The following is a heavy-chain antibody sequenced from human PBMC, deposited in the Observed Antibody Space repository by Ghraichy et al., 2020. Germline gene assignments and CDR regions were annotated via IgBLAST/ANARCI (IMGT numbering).Heavy chain of an antibody. V-gene: IGHV1-18*01. CDR1: GDTFRIHG. D-gene: IGHD2-2*01. Sequence: ASVKVSCKASGDTFRIHGISWVRQASGQGLSWMGWIDFNKGNTHYAQKFQGRATMITDPSTRTVYMELRSLRLDDTAVSYCSRDPGTSPGDDWFDPWGQGTLVTVSS. CDR2: IDFNKGNT. J-gene: IGHJ5*02. CDR3: SRDPGTSPGDDWFDP.